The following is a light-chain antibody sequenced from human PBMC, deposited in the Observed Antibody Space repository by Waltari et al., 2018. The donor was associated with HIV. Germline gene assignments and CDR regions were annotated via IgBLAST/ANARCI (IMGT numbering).Light chain of an antibody. CDR2: EVS. CDR1: STDVGGYNY. V-gene: IGLV2-14*01. J-gene: IGLJ3*02. Sequence: QSALTQPASVSGSPGQSITISCTGTSTDVGGYNYVSWYQHHPGKSPKVMIYEVSNRPSGVSNRVSGSKSGNTASLTISGLQAEDEADYYCSSYTSSTTWVFGGGTKLTVL. CDR3: SSYTSSTTWV.